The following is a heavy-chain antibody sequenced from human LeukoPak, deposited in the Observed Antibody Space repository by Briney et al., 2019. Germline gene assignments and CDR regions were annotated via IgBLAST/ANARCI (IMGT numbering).Heavy chain of an antibody. CDR2: INPDGGST. J-gene: IGHJ4*02. CDR1: GYTFTSYW. Sequence: ASVKVSCKASGYTFTSYWIQWVRQAPGQGLEWVGLINPDGGSTAYAHRFQGRVIMTRDTSTSTAYMDLSSLRSEDTAVYHCARAPRNSSTMLDYWGQGTLVTVSS. D-gene: IGHD1-14*01. V-gene: IGHV1-46*01. CDR3: ARAPRNSSTMLDY.